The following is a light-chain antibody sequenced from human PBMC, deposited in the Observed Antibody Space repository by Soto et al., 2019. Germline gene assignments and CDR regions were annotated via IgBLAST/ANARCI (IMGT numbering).Light chain of an antibody. CDR2: VES. J-gene: IGKJ1*01. CDR3: PQSSDTSWM. V-gene: IGKV1-39*01. Sequence: DIQMTQSPSSLSASVVDRVTITCLARQSISTYLNWYQQKAGKPPKHLIYVESKLKDGVPSRFSGSGSGTNFTLTISNLQPEDFATYYCPQSSDTSWMFGQGTRWIS. CDR1: QSISTY.